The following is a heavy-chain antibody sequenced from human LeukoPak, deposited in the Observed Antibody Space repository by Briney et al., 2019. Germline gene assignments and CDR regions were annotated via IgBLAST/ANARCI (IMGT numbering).Heavy chain of an antibody. CDR2: ISDNGGTT. J-gene: IGHJ5*01. CDR3: VKGGYGYTYHYNWFDS. Sequence: GGSLRLSCAASGFTFSSFAMHWVRQAPGKGLECLAVISDNGGTTDYSRSVKGRFTISRDNSKNTLYLQMGSLRPEDMAVYYCVKGGYGYTYHYNWFDSWGQGTLVTVSS. D-gene: IGHD5-18*01. V-gene: IGHV3-64*01. CDR1: GFTFSSFA.